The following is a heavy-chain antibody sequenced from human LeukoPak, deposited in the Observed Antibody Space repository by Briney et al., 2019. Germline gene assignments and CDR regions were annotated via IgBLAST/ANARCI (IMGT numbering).Heavy chain of an antibody. D-gene: IGHD6-19*01. V-gene: IGHV4-59*01. CDR1: GGSITTYY. Sequence: SETLSLTCTVSGGSITTYYWSWIRQPPGKGLEWIGHIYDSGNTNYNPSVKGRVTISADTSKNEFSLQLTSVTTADTAVYYCARGSGWLPDWWGQGTLVTVSS. CDR2: IYDSGNT. J-gene: IGHJ4*02. CDR3: ARGSGWLPDW.